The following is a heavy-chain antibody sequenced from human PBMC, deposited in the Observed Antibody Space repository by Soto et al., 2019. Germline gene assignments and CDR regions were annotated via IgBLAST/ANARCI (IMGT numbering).Heavy chain of an antibody. CDR2: IYYSGST. V-gene: IGHV4-30-4*01. Sequence: TLSLTCTVSGGSISSGDYYWSWIRQPPGKGLEWIGYIYYSGSTYYNPSLKSRVTISVDTSKNQFSLKLSSVTAADTAVYYCARSEGIFGVVRAFDIWGQGTMVTVSS. J-gene: IGHJ3*02. CDR3: ARSEGIFGVVRAFDI. CDR1: GGSISSGDYY. D-gene: IGHD3-3*01.